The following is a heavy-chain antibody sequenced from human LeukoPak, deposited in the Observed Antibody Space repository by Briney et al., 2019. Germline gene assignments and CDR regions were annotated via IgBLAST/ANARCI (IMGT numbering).Heavy chain of an antibody. Sequence: GASVKVSCKASGYTFTSYAMNWVRQAPGQGLEWMGIINPSGGSTSYAQKFQGRVTMTRDMSTSTVYMELSSLRSEDTAVYYCARDPQYSSSWYDFRTGDYYYYYMDVWGKGTTVAVSS. CDR1: GYTFTSYA. V-gene: IGHV1-46*01. CDR2: INPSGGST. D-gene: IGHD6-13*01. CDR3: ARDPQYSSSWYDFRTGDYYYYYMDV. J-gene: IGHJ6*03.